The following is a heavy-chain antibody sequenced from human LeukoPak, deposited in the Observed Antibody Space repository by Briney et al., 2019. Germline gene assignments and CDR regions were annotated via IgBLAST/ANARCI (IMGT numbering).Heavy chain of an antibody. CDR2: IDPSDSYT. CDR1: GYSFTNYW. D-gene: IGHD5-18*01. J-gene: IGHJ4*02. V-gene: IGHV5-10-1*01. CDR3: ARVNVHTPMVNVFDS. Sequence: PGESLKISCKGSGYSFTNYWISWVRQMPGKGLEWMGRIDPSDSYTNYSPSFQGHVTISADKSVSTAYLQWSSLKASDTAMYYCARVNVHTPMVNVFDSRGQGTLVTVSS.